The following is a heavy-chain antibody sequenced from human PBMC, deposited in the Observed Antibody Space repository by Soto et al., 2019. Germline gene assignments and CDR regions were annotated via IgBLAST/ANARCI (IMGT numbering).Heavy chain of an antibody. CDR2: IDPDGSQK. CDR3: ARDMGPSGAYGY. Sequence: EVQLVDSGGDLVQPGGSLRLSCAASGFTFSTYWMSWVRQAPGKGLEWVANIDPDGSQKYYVDSGKGRFTISRDNAKNSLYLQMNSLRAEDTAVYYCARDMGPSGAYGYWGQGTLVTVSS. CDR1: GFTFSTYW. J-gene: IGHJ4*02. D-gene: IGHD1-26*01. V-gene: IGHV3-7*03.